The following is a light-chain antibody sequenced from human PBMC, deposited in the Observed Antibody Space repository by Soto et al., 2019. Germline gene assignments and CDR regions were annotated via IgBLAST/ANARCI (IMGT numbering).Light chain of an antibody. CDR1: QSLSRF. J-gene: IGKJ5*01. Sequence: EIVLTQSPATLSLSPGERATLSCRASQSLSRFLAWYQQKPGQAPRLLIYDASNRATGVPARFSGSGSGTDFTLTISSLEPEDFAVYYCQQYGDSLSITFGQGTRLEIK. CDR3: QQYGDSLSIT. V-gene: IGKV3-11*01. CDR2: DAS.